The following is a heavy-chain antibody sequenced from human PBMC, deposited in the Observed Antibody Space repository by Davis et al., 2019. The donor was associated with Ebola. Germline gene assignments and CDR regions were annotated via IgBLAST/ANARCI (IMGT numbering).Heavy chain of an antibody. CDR2: ITPFNGNT. Sequence: AASVKVSCKASGYTFTYRYLHWVRQAPGQALEWMGWITPFNGNTNYAQKFQDRVTITRDRSMSTAYMELSSLRSDDTAVYYCARWIIVSPYYFDYWGQGTLVTVSS. CDR1: GYTFTYRY. V-gene: IGHV1-45*02. D-gene: IGHD2-21*01. J-gene: IGHJ4*02. CDR3: ARWIIVSPYYFDY.